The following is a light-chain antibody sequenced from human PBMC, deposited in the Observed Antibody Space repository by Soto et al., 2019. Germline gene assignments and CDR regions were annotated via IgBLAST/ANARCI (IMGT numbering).Light chain of an antibody. V-gene: IGKV3-15*01. Sequence: EIVMTQSPATLSLSPGERATPSCRASQSVTSNLAWYQQKPGQAPRLLIYGASTGATGIPARFSGSGSGTEFTLTISSLQAEDFAVYYCQQYNNWSTFGQGTKVDIK. CDR1: QSVTSN. CDR2: GAS. J-gene: IGKJ1*01. CDR3: QQYNNWST.